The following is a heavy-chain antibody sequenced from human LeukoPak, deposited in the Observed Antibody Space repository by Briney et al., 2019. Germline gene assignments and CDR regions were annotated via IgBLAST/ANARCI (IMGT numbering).Heavy chain of an antibody. CDR1: GFTVGSNY. D-gene: IGHD4-17*01. V-gene: IGHV3-53*01. CDR3: ARSPPHYGDYTFDY. Sequence: GSLRLSCAASGFTVGSNYMSWVRQAPGKGLEWVSVIYSGGSTYYADSVKGRFTISRDNSKNTLYLQMNSLRAEDTAVYYCARSPPHYGDYTFDYWGQGTLVTVSS. CDR2: IYSGGST. J-gene: IGHJ4*02.